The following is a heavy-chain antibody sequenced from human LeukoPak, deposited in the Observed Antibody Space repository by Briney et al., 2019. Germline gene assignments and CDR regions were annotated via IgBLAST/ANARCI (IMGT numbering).Heavy chain of an antibody. J-gene: IGHJ4*02. CDR2: ISFSGGST. CDR1: GFPFSTYA. CDR3: ATNGGNNPFDC. Sequence: GGSLRLSCAASGFPFSTYAMGWVRQAPGKELEWVSAISFSGGSTYYADSVKGRFTISRDNSKNTLYLQMNSLRAEDTAVYYCATNGGNNPFDCWGQGTLVTVSS. D-gene: IGHD4-23*01. V-gene: IGHV3-23*01.